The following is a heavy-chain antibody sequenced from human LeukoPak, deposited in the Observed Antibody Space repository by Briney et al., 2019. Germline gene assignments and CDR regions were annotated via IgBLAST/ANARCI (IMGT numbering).Heavy chain of an antibody. CDR1: GGSFSGYY. D-gene: IGHD3-9*01. V-gene: IGHV4-34*01. CDR2: INHSGST. J-gene: IGHJ6*03. Sequence: SETLSLTCAVYGGSFSGYYWSWIRQPPGKGLEWIGEINHSGSTNYNPSLKSRVTISVDTSKNQSSLKLSSVTAADTAVYYCARHPDILTGYYLGYMDVWGKGTTVAISS. CDR3: ARHPDILTGYYLGYMDV.